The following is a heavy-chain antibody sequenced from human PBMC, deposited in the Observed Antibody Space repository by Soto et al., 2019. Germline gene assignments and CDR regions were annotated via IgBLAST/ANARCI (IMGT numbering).Heavy chain of an antibody. CDR2: ISAYNGNT. V-gene: IGHV1-18*01. CDR3: AGDPLPDYYDSSGYLLGWFDP. D-gene: IGHD3-22*01. J-gene: IGHJ5*02. Sequence: QVQLVQSGAEVKKPGASVKVSCKASGYTFTSYGISWVRQAPGQGLEWMGWISAYNGNTNYAQKLQGRVTMTTDTPTSTAYMERRSLRSKDTAVYNGAGDPLPDYYDSSGYLLGWFDPWGREPWSPSPQ. CDR1: GYTFTSYG.